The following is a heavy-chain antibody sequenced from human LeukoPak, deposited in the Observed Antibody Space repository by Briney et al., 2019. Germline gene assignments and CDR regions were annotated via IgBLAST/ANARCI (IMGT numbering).Heavy chain of an antibody. CDR3: ARDYDILTGYPNFDY. D-gene: IGHD3-9*01. CDR1: GYTFTSYG. J-gene: IGHJ4*02. Sequence: ASVKVSCKASGYTFTSYGISWVRQAPGQGLEWMGWISAYNGNTNYAQKLQGRVTMTTDTSTSTAYMELRSLRSDDTAVYYCARDYDILTGYPNFDYWGQGTLVTVSS. V-gene: IGHV1-18*01. CDR2: ISAYNGNT.